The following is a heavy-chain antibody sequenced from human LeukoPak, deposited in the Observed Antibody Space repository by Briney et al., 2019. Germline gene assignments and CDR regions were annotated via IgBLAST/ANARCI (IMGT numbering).Heavy chain of an antibody. Sequence: PGGSLRLSCAASGVTLSSYSINWVRQAPGKGLEWVPYISLSSSTIYYADSVKGRFTISRDNAKNSLFLQMSRLRAEDTAVYYCSTAKFDYWGQGTLVTVSS. V-gene: IGHV3-48*01. CDR2: ISLSSSTI. J-gene: IGHJ4*02. CDR3: STAKFDY. CDR1: GVTLSSYS.